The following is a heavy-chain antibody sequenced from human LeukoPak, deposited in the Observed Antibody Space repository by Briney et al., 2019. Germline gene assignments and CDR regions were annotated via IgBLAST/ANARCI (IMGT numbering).Heavy chain of an antibody. D-gene: IGHD5-12*01. J-gene: IGHJ4*02. CDR3: VGYVRHFDY. CDR1: GFTLSSYW. Sequence: GGSLRLSCAASGFTLSSYWMSWVRQAPGKGLEWVANINQDVSEINYVDSVKGRFTISRDNGKNSLYLQMNSLRAEDTAVYYCVGYVRHFDYWGQGTLVTVSS. V-gene: IGHV3-7*01. CDR2: INQDVSEI.